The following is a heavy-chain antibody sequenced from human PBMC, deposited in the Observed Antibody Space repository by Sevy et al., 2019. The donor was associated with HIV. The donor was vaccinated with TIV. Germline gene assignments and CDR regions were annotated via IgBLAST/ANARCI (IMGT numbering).Heavy chain of an antibody. J-gene: IGHJ4*02. CDR1: GFTFSNAW. Sequence: GGSLRLSCAASGFTFSNAWMSWVRQAPGKGLEWVGRIKSKTDGGTTDYAAPVKGRFTISRDDSKNTLYLQMNSLKTEDTAVYYCTTGAAVAGPYFDYWGQGTLVTVSS. CDR2: IKSKTDGGTT. D-gene: IGHD6-19*01. CDR3: TTGAAVAGPYFDY. V-gene: IGHV3-15*01.